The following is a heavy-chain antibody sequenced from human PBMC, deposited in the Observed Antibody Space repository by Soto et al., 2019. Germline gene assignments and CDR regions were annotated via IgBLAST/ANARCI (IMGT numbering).Heavy chain of an antibody. V-gene: IGHV1-2*04. J-gene: IGHJ3*02. CDR2: INPNSGGT. Sequence: WASVKVSCKASGYTFTGYYMHWVRQAPGQGLEWMGWINPNSGGTNYAQKFQGWVTMTRDTSISTAYMELSRLRSDDTAVYYCARGITMVRGVIIMGHDAFDIWGQGTMVTVSS. CDR3: ARGITMVRGVIIMGHDAFDI. D-gene: IGHD3-10*01. CDR1: GYTFTGYY.